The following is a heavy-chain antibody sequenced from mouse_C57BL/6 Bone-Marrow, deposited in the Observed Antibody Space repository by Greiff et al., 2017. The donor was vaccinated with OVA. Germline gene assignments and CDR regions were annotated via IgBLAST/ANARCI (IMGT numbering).Heavy chain of an antibody. Sequence: GGGLVQPKGSLKLSCAASGFSFNTYAMNWVRQAPGKGLEWVARIRSKSNNYATYYADSVKDRFTISRDDSESMLYLQMNNLKTEDTAMYDCASGGYWFAYWGQGTLVTVSA. V-gene: IGHV10-1*01. CDR1: GFSFNTYA. CDR3: ASGGYWFAY. CDR2: IRSKSNNYAT. D-gene: IGHD3-1*01. J-gene: IGHJ3*01.